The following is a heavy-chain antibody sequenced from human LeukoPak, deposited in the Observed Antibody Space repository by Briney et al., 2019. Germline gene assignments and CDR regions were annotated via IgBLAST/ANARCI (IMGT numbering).Heavy chain of an antibody. V-gene: IGHV3-23*01. CDR1: GFTLSSYA. D-gene: IGHD6-6*01. CDR3: AKDRRSSSSSRYFDY. Sequence: GSLRLSCAASGFTLSSYAMSWVRQAPGKGLEWVSGISGSGGSTYYADSVKGRFTISRDNSKNTLYLQMNSLRAEDTAVYYCAKDRRSSSSSRYFDYWGQGTLVTVSS. J-gene: IGHJ4*02. CDR2: ISGSGGST.